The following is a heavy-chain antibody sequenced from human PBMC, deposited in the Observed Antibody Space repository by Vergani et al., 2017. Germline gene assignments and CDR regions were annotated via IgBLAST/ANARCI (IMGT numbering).Heavy chain of an antibody. CDR1: GFTFDDYA. D-gene: IGHD3-9*01. CDR3: AKGLTGYSYYFDY. J-gene: IGHJ4*02. CDR2: ISRNSGSI. V-gene: IGHV3-9*01. Sequence: EVQLVESGGGLVQPGRSLRLSCAASGFTFDDYAMHWVRQAPGKGLEWVSGISRNSGSIGYADSVKGRFTISRDNAKNSLYLQMNSLRAEDTALYYCAKGLTGYSYYFDYWGQGTLVTVSS.